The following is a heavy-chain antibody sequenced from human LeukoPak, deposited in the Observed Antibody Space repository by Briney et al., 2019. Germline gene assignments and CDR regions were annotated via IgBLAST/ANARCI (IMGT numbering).Heavy chain of an antibody. CDR3: ASGGYCSGNTCYCDY. CDR1: GFTFSSYW. D-gene: IGHD2-15*01. J-gene: IGHJ4*02. CDR2: IKQDGSEK. V-gene: IGHV3-7*01. Sequence: GGSLRLSCAASGFTFSSYWMSWVRQAPGKGLEWVANIKQDGSEKYYVDSVKGRFTISRDNAKNSLYLQMNSLRAEDTAVYYCASGGYCSGNTCYCDYWGQGTLVTVSS.